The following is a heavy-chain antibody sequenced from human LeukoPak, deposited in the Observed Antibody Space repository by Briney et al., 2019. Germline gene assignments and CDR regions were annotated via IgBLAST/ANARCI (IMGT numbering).Heavy chain of an antibody. J-gene: IGHJ4*02. CDR2: ISYDGSNK. Sequence: GGSLRLSCAASGFTFSSYAMHWVRQAPGKGLEWVAVISYDGSNKYYADSVKGRFTISGDNSKNTLYLQMNSLRAEDTAVYYCARGVDYYGSGSYYLDYWGQGALVTVSS. V-gene: IGHV3-30*04. CDR1: GFTFSSYA. D-gene: IGHD3-10*01. CDR3: ARGVDYYGSGSYYLDY.